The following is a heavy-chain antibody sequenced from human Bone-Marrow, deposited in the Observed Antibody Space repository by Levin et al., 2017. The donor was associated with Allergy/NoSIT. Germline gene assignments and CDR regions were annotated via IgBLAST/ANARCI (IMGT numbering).Heavy chain of an antibody. J-gene: IGHJ5*02. Sequence: GGSLRLSCAASGFNFNSYHMNWVRQAPGKGPEWVSSISSSSSFEYYADSVKGRFTISRDNAKNSLYLQMTSLRVEDTAVYYCVRRAFYYDSSGYNWFDPWGQGTVVAVA. CDR1: GFNFNSYH. V-gene: IGHV3-21*01. D-gene: IGHD3-22*01. CDR2: ISSSSSFE. CDR3: VRRAFYYDSSGYNWFDP.